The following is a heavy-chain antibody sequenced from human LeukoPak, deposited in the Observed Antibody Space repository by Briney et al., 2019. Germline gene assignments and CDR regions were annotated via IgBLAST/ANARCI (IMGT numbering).Heavy chain of an antibody. CDR1: GGSFSGYY. V-gene: IGHV4-34*01. CDR2: INHSGST. Sequence: SETLSLTCAVYGGSFSGYYWSWIRQPPGKGLEWIGEINHSGSTNYNPSLKSRVTISVDTSKNQFSLKLSSVTAADTAVYYCARGHDFWSGYWNPDYWGQGTLVTVSS. J-gene: IGHJ4*02. D-gene: IGHD3-3*01. CDR3: ARGHDFWSGYWNPDY.